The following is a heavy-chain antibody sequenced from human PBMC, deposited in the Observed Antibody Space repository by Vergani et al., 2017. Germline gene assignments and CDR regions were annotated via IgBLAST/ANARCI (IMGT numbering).Heavy chain of an antibody. J-gene: IGHJ6*03. D-gene: IGHD3-3*01. V-gene: IGHV1-69*13. Sequence: QVQLVQSGAEVKKPGSSVKVTCKASGGTFSNYAINWVRQAPGQGLEWMGRIILIFGTANYAQKFQGRVTITADESTSTAYMELSSLRSEDTAVYYCARAPVWSGYSYYYMDVWGKGTTVTVSS. CDR3: ARAPVWSGYSYYYMDV. CDR2: IILIFGTA. CDR1: GGTFSNYA.